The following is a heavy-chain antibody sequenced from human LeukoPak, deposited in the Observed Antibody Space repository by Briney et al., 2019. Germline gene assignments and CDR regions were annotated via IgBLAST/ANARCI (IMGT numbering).Heavy chain of an antibody. Sequence: GGSLRLSCAASGFTFSSYGIHWFRQAPGKGLEWVGFIRSKAYGGTTEYAASVKGRFTISRDDSKSIAYLQMNSLKTEDTAVYYCTLRRNWNTPDDPWGQGTLVTVSS. CDR2: IRSKAYGGTT. J-gene: IGHJ5*02. CDR1: GFTFSSYG. D-gene: IGHD1-1*01. V-gene: IGHV3-49*03. CDR3: TLRRNWNTPDDP.